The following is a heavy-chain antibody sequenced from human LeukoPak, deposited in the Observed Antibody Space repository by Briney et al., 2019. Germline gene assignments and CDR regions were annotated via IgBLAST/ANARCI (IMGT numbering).Heavy chain of an antibody. CDR3: ARSEVGGIAFDI. J-gene: IGHJ3*02. Sequence: SETLSLTCTVSGGSLSSYSWSWIRQPPGQGLEWIGYIYYSGSTNYNPALKSRVTISVDTSKNQFSLWLSTVRDADTAVYYCARSEVGGIAFDIWGQGTMVTVSS. D-gene: IGHD3-10*01. CDR2: IYYSGST. CDR1: GGSLSSYS. V-gene: IGHV4-59*01.